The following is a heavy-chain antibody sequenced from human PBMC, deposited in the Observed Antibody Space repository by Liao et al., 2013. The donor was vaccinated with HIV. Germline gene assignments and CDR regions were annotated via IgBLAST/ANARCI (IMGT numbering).Heavy chain of an antibody. J-gene: IGHJ3*02. CDR2: IYYSGTT. Sequence: QVQLQESGPGLVKPSETLSLTCTVSGASISGYYWSWIRQPPGKGLEWIGYIYYSGTTNYNPSLKSRVTLSVDTSKNQFSLKLSSVTAADTAVYYCAKNGPNWVDAFDIWGQGTMVTVSS. CDR1: GASISGYY. V-gene: IGHV4-59*01. CDR3: AKNGPNWVDAFDI. D-gene: IGHD1-1*01.